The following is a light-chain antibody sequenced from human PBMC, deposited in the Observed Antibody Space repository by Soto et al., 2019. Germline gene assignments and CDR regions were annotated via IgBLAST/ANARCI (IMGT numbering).Light chain of an antibody. Sequence: DIVMTQSTESLAVSLGERAAINCKSSQSVLYRSNNKNYLAWYQQKPGQPPKLLIYWASTRESVVPDRFSGSESGTDFTLTISSLQAEDVAVYYCQQYYSSPITFGQGTRLEIK. CDR3: QQYYSSPIT. CDR2: WAS. V-gene: IGKV4-1*01. CDR1: QSVLYRSNNKNY. J-gene: IGKJ5*01.